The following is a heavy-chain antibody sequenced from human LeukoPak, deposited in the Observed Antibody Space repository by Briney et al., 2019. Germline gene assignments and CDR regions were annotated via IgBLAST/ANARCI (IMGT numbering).Heavy chain of an antibody. J-gene: IGHJ4*02. CDR1: GYTFTGYY. V-gene: IGHV1-69*06. CDR2: IIPIFGTA. Sequence: SVKVSCKASGYTFTGYYMHWVRQAPGQGLEWMGGIIPIFGTANYGQKFQGRVTITADKSTSTAYMELSSLRSEDTAVYYCARSSIIAAAGPYYFDYWGQGTLVTVSS. CDR3: ARSSIIAAAGPYYFDY. D-gene: IGHD6-13*01.